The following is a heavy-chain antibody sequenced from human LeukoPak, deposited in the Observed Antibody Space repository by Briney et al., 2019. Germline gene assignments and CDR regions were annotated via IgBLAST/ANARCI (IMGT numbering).Heavy chain of an antibody. D-gene: IGHD3-22*01. J-gene: IGHJ5*02. V-gene: IGHV4-31*03. Sequence: SETLSLTCTVSGYSISSGYYWGRIRQLPGKGLEWIGYIYYSGSTYYNPSLRSRVSMSVDTSKNQFSLKLNSVTAADTAVYYCARDKIPYDSSAPWGQGTLVTVSS. CDR3: ARDKIPYDSSAP. CDR1: GYSISSGYY. CDR2: IYYSGST.